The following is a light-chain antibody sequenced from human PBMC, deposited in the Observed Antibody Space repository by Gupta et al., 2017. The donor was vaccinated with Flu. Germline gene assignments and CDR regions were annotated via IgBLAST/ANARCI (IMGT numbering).Light chain of an antibody. Sequence: ISWSGSNSNIVIKTVNCFQHGPGTAPKLLIHTTDKRPSGVPDRFSGSKSGTSAALAIAGLQPEDEADYFCAVWDDSLNGWMFGGGTKLTVL. CDR2: TTD. J-gene: IGLJ3*02. V-gene: IGLV1-44*01. CDR3: AVWDDSLNGWM. CDR1: NSNIVIKT.